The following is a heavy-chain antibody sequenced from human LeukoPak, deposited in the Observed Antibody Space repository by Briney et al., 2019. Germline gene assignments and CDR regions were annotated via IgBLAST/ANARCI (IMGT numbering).Heavy chain of an antibody. CDR3: TRGSSYGLPHQF. Sequence: GASVKVSCKASGYVFPGYYIYWVRQAPGQGLEWVGWINPKSGDSNYGQRFQGRVIMTRDTSTTTAYMEVRRLASDDTAVYYCTRGSSYGLPHQFWGQGTLVTVSS. CDR1: GYVFPGYY. V-gene: IGHV1-2*02. CDR2: INPKSGDS. D-gene: IGHD5-18*01. J-gene: IGHJ4*02.